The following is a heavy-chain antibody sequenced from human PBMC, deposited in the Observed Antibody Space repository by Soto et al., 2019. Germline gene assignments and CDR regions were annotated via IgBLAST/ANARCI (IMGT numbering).Heavy chain of an antibody. V-gene: IGHV3-33*01. CDR3: ARDLGCISTSCCPGRPLDY. CDR1: GFTFSSYG. J-gene: IGHJ4*02. Sequence: GGSLRLSCAASGFTFSSYGMHWVRQAPGKGLEWVAVIWYVGSNKYYADSVKGRFTISRDNSKNTLYLQMNSLRAEDTAVYYCARDLGCISTSCCPGRPLDYWGQGTLVTVSS. CDR2: IWYVGSNK. D-gene: IGHD2-2*01.